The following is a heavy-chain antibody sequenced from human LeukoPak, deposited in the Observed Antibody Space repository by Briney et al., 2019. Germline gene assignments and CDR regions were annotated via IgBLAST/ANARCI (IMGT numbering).Heavy chain of an antibody. V-gene: IGHV3-23*01. D-gene: IGHD3-10*01. CDR3: AKEPASGSCFDY. Sequence: GGSLRLSCAASGFTFSSYWMSWVRQAPGKGLEWVSGISGSGTSTYYADSVKGRFTISRDNSKNTLYLQMNSLRAEDTALYYCAKEPASGSCFDYWGQGTLVTVSS. J-gene: IGHJ4*02. CDR1: GFTFSSYW. CDR2: ISGSGTST.